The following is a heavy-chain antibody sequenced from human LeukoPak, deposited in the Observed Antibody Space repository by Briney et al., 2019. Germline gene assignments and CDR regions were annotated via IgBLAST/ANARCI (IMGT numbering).Heavy chain of an antibody. Sequence: PGGSLRLSCAASGFTFSYYYMSWIRQAPGKGLEWVSYISSSGRTINYADSVKGRFTISRDNAKNSLYLQMNSLRAEDTAVYYCARLRFGEFENVFEFWGQGQMVTVSS. J-gene: IGHJ3*01. V-gene: IGHV3-11*04. CDR3: ARLRFGEFENVFEF. D-gene: IGHD3-10*01. CDR1: GFTFSYYY. CDR2: ISSSGRTI.